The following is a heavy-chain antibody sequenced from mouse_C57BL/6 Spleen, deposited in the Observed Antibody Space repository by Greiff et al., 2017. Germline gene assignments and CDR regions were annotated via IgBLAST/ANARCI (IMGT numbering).Heavy chain of an antibody. CDR1: GFSFNTYA. D-gene: IGHD1-1*01. CDR2: IRSKSNNYAT. J-gene: IGHJ2*01. CDR3: VRHSLYYYGSSYVGDYFDD. Sequence: EVQLVASGGGLVQPKGSLKLSCAASGFSFNTYAMNWVRQAPGKGLEWVARIRSKSNNYATYYADSGKDRFTISRDDSESMLYLQMNNLKAEDTAMYYCVRHSLYYYGSSYVGDYFDDGGQGTTLTVSS. V-gene: IGHV10-1*01.